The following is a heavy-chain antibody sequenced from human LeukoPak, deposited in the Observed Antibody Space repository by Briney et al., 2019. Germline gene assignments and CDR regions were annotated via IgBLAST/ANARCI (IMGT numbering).Heavy chain of an antibody. D-gene: IGHD4-23*01. J-gene: IGHJ3*02. CDR3: AKRDYGGNYGPTNINAFDI. V-gene: IGHV3-23*01. CDR1: GLSFSSVW. Sequence: PGGSLRLSCVASGLSFSSVWMSWVRQAPGKGLEWVSAISGSGGSTYYADSVKGRFTISRDNSKNTLYLQMNSLRAEDTAVYYCAKRDYGGNYGPTNINAFDIWGQGTMVTVSS. CDR2: ISGSGGST.